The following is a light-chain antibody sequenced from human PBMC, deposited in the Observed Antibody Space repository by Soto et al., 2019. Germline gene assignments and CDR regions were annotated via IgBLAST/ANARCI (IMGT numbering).Light chain of an antibody. CDR1: SSDFGGYNY. J-gene: IGLJ1*01. CDR3: SSYTSSSSNYV. Sequence: QSVLTQPASVSGSPGQSITISCTGTSSDFGGYNYVSWYQQHPGKAPKLMIYDVSNRPSGVSNRFSGSKSGNTASLTISGLQAEDEADYYCSSYTSSSSNYVFGTGTKVT. CDR2: DVS. V-gene: IGLV2-14*01.